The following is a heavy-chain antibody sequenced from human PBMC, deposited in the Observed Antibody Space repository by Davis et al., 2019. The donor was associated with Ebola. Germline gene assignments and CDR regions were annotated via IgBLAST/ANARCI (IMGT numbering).Heavy chain of an antibody. Sequence: SVKVSCKASGGTFSSYAISWVRQAPGQGLEWMGRIIPILGIANYAQKFQGRVTITADKSTSTAYMELSSLRSEDTAVYYCASLSLGYCSGGSCYSVDYWGQGTLVTVSS. CDR2: IIPILGIA. CDR3: ASLSLGYCSGGSCYSVDY. V-gene: IGHV1-69*04. J-gene: IGHJ4*02. CDR1: GGTFSSYA. D-gene: IGHD2-15*01.